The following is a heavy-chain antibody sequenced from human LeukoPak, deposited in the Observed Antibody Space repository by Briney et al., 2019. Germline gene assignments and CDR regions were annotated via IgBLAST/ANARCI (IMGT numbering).Heavy chain of an antibody. J-gene: IGHJ4*02. CDR2: IKQDGSEK. V-gene: IGHV3-7*01. CDR1: GFTFSSYW. Sequence: GGSLRLSCAASGFTFSSYWMTWVRRAPGKGLEWVANIKQDGSEKYCVDSVKGRFTISRDNAKNSLYLQMNSLRAEDTAIYYCARDLGGSQTSWGQGTLVTVSS. CDR3: ARDLGGSQTS. D-gene: IGHD1-26*01.